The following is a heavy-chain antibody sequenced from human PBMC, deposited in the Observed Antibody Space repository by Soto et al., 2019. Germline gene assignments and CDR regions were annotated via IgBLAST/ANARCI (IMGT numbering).Heavy chain of an antibody. J-gene: IGHJ5*02. Sequence: SETLSLTCAVYGGSFSGYYWSWIRQPPGKGLEWIGEINHSGSTNYNPSLKSRVTISVDTSKNQFSLKLSSVTAADTAVYYCASLRIAARTYNWFDPWGQGTLVTVSS. CDR1: GGSFSGYY. V-gene: IGHV4-34*01. CDR3: ASLRIAARTYNWFDP. CDR2: INHSGST. D-gene: IGHD6-6*01.